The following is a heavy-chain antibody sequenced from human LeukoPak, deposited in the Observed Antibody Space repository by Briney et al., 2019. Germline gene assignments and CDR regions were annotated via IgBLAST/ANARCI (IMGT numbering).Heavy chain of an antibody. D-gene: IGHD6-19*01. CDR2: INPSGGST. CDR3: ARDLSSGWPNDY. V-gene: IGHV1-46*01. J-gene: IGHJ4*02. CDR1: AYTFTIYY. Sequence: ASVNVSFTSSAYTFTIYYMHWVRQAPGQGLEWMGIINPSGGSTSYAQKFQGRVTMTRDTSTSTVYMELSSLRSEDTAVYYCARDLSSGWPNDYWGQGTLVTVSS.